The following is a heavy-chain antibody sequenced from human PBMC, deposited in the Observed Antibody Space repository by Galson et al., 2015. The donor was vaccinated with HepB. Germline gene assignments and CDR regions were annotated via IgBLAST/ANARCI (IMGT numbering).Heavy chain of an antibody. V-gene: IGHV3-30-3*01. CDR2: ISYDGSNK. CDR3: ARSPELYDFWSGYYFDY. CDR1: GLTFSSNA. D-gene: IGHD3-3*01. Sequence: SLRLSCADSGLTFSSNAMHWVRQAPGQGPEWVAVISYDGSNKYYADSVKGRFTSSTDNSKTTLYLQMNSLRAEDTDVYYCARSPELYDFWSGYYFDYWGQGTLVTVAS. J-gene: IGHJ4*02.